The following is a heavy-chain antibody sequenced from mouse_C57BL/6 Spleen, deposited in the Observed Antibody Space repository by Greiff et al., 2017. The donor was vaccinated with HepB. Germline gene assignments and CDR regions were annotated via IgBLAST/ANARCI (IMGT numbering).Heavy chain of an antibody. D-gene: IGHD3-2*02. CDR2: IYPRSGNT. Sequence: QVQLQQSGAELARPGASVKLSCKASGYTFTSYGISWVKQRTGQGLEWIGEIYPRSGNTYYNEKFKGKATLTADKSSSTAYMELRSLTSEDSAVYFCARSASSGYGFAYWGQGTLVTVSA. CDR3: ARSASSGYGFAY. CDR1: GYTFTSYG. J-gene: IGHJ3*01. V-gene: IGHV1-81*01.